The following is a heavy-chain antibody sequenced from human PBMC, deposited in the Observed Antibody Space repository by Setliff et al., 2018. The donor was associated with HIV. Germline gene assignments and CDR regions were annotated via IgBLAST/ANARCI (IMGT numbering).Heavy chain of an antibody. J-gene: IGHJ4*02. CDR2: IYYTGTT. Sequence: SETLSFTCTVSGGSISSRSNYWGWIRQPPGKGLEWIGTIYYTGTTYYNPSLQSRVTLSVDTSKNQFSLKLSSVTAADTAFYYCAKPYYDISGYYFYYFDYWGQGTLVTVSS. CDR3: AKPYYDISGYYFYYFDY. CDR1: GGSISSRSNY. V-gene: IGHV4-39*01. D-gene: IGHD3-22*01.